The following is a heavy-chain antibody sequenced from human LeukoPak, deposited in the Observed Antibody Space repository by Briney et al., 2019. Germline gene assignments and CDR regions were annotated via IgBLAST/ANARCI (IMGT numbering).Heavy chain of an antibody. CDR1: GGSISSGDYY. Sequence: SETLSLTCTVAGGSISSGDYYWSWIRQPPGKGLEWIGYIYYSGSTYYNPSLKSRVTISVDTSKNQFSLKLSSVTAADTAVYYCARDKAQTTVSRYPRYFDCWGQGTLVTVSS. CDR2: IYYSGST. D-gene: IGHD4-17*01. CDR3: ARDKAQTTVSRYPRYFDC. V-gene: IGHV4-30-4*01. J-gene: IGHJ4*02.